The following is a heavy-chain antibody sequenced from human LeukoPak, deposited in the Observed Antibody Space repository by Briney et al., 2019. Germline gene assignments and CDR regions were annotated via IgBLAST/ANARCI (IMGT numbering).Heavy chain of an antibody. CDR1: GFTFSSYE. CDR3: ARCLLGYCSSTSCYEGYYYYGMDV. Sequence: PGGSLRLSCAASGFTFSSYEMNWVRQAPGKGLEWVSYISGSGSTIYYADSVKGRFTISRDNAKNSLYLQMNSLRAEDTAVYYCARCLLGYCSSTSCYEGYYYYGMDVWGQGTTVTVSS. D-gene: IGHD2-2*01. J-gene: IGHJ6*02. CDR2: ISGSGSTI. V-gene: IGHV3-48*03.